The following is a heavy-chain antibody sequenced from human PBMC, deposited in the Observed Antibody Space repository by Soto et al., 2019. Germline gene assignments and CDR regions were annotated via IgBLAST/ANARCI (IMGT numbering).Heavy chain of an antibody. CDR2: IGRDGSGE. V-gene: IGHV3-7*01. CDR3: ARDGGKVDFDN. Sequence: EVKLVESGGGLVQAGGSLRLSCAVSGFTFSNYWMSWVRQAPGRGLEWVANIGRDGSGEYYVDSAKGRFTISRDNANISIHLQMNSLRAEDTGVYSCARDGGKVDFDNWGQGTLVTVSS. CDR1: GFTFSNYW. D-gene: IGHD2-15*01. J-gene: IGHJ4*02.